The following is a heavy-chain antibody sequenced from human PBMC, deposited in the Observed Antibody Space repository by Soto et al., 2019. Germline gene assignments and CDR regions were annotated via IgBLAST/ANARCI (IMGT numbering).Heavy chain of an antibody. J-gene: IGHJ6*02. D-gene: IGHD2-21*02. CDR3: ARDLWGYCGADCYPLDV. CDR1: GGSISRYY. Sequence: SSETLSLTCTVSGGSISRYYWSWIRQPPGKGLEWIGYMYNTGSTIYNPSLKSRVTISVDTSKNQFSLKLNSVTAADTAVYYCARDLWGYCGADCYPLDVWGQGPTVTVS. CDR2: MYNTGST. V-gene: IGHV4-59*01.